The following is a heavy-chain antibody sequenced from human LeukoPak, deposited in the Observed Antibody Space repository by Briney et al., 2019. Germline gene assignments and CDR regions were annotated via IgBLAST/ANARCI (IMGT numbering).Heavy chain of an antibody. D-gene: IGHD6-19*01. Sequence: GGSLRLSCAASGFTFSSYWMSWVRQAPGKGLEWVANIKQDGSEKYYVDSVKGRFTISRGNAKNSLYLQMNSLGAEDTAVYYCARDPYSSGWYGVYFDYWGQGTLVTVSS. CDR1: GFTFSSYW. J-gene: IGHJ4*02. CDR3: ARDPYSSGWYGVYFDY. CDR2: IKQDGSEK. V-gene: IGHV3-7*01.